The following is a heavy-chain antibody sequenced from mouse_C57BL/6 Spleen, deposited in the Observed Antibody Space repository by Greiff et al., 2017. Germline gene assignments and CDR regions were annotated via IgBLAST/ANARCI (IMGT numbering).Heavy chain of an antibody. Sequence: QVPLKQPGAELVRPGSSVKLSCTASGYTFTSYWMHWVKQRPIQGLEWIGNIDPSDSETHYNQPFKDKATLTVDKSSSTAYMQLSSLTSEDSAVYYCASSNFDVWGTGTTVTVSS. CDR3: ASSNFDV. V-gene: IGHV1-52*01. CDR1: GYTFTSYW. J-gene: IGHJ1*03. CDR2: IDPSDSET.